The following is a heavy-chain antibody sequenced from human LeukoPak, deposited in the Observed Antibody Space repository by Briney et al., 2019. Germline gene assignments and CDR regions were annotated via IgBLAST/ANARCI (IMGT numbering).Heavy chain of an antibody. J-gene: IGHJ6*02. Sequence: ASVKVSCKASGHTFITYGMNWVRQAPGQGLEWMGWINTNTGKSTFAQGFTGRFVFSLDTSVSTAYLQISSLKAEDTAMYYCARGKCSSASCYDAGRYYFFYGMDVWGQGTTVTVSS. CDR1: GHTFITYG. D-gene: IGHD2-2*01. CDR2: INTNTGKS. CDR3: ARGKCSSASCYDAGRYYFFYGMDV. V-gene: IGHV7-4-1*02.